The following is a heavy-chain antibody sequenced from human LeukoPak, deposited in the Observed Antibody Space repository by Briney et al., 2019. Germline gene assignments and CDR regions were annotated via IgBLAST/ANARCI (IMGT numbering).Heavy chain of an antibody. J-gene: IGHJ1*01. V-gene: IGHV3-30*02. D-gene: IGHD6-6*01. CDR2: IRYDGSNK. Sequence: GGSLRLSCAASGFTFSSYGMHWVRQAPGKGLEWVAFIRYDGSNKYYADSVKGRFTVSRDNSKNTLYLQMNSLRAEDTAVYYCAKDENSSSGYFQHWGQGTLVTVSS. CDR1: GFTFSSYG. CDR3: AKDENSSSGYFQH.